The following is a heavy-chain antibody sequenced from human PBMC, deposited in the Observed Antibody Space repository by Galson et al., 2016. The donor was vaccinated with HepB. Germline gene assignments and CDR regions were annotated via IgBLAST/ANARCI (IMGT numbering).Heavy chain of an antibody. J-gene: IGHJ4*02. D-gene: IGHD6-13*01. V-gene: IGHV3-33*01. CDR3: ARDPGIAAYLDY. Sequence: SLRLSCAASGFTFSSYGMHWVRQAPGKGLEWVAVIWYDGSNKYYADSVKGRFTTSRDNSKNTLYLQMNSLRAEDTAVYYCARDPGIAAYLDYWGQGTLVTVSS. CDR1: GFTFSSYG. CDR2: IWYDGSNK.